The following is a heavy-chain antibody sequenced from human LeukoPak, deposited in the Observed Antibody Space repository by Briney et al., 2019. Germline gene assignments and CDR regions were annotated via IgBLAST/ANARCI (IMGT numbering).Heavy chain of an antibody. Sequence: GASVKVSCKASGYTFTGYYMHWVRQAPGQGLEWMGWINPNSGGTNYAQKFQGRVTMTRDTSISTAYMEVSGLRSEDTAVYYCARRIGERFSAHEYFDSRGQGTQVTVSS. CDR2: INPNSGGT. J-gene: IGHJ4*02. D-gene: IGHD5-12*01. CDR1: GYTFTGYY. V-gene: IGHV1-2*02. CDR3: ARRIGERFSAHEYFDS.